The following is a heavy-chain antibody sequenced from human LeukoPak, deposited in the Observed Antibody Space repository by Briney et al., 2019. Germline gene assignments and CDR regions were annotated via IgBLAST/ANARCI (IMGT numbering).Heavy chain of an antibody. Sequence: ASVKVSCKASGYTFTGYYMHWVRQAPGQGLEWMGWINPNSGGTNYAQKFQGRVTMTRDTSISTAYMELSRLRSDDTAVYYCARGRREYYCDSSGYYYYWGQGTLVTVSS. J-gene: IGHJ4*02. CDR1: GYTFTGYY. V-gene: IGHV1-2*02. CDR3: ARGRREYYCDSSGYYYY. D-gene: IGHD3-22*01. CDR2: INPNSGGT.